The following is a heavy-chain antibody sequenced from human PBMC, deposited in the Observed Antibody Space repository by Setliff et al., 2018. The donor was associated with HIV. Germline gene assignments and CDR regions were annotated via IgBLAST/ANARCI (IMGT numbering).Heavy chain of an antibody. J-gene: IGHJ5*02. CDR3: ARVGTTVTTRETYKWFDP. Sequence: SETLSLTCSVSGGSLISGGYYWSWIRQHPGKGLEWIGYVYYTGKTYYNPSLESRISMSVDTSKNQFSLKLTSVTAADTAIYYCARVGTTVTTRETYKWFDPWGQGTLVTVSS. CDR2: VYYTGKT. D-gene: IGHD4-17*01. CDR1: GGSLISGGYY. V-gene: IGHV4-31*03.